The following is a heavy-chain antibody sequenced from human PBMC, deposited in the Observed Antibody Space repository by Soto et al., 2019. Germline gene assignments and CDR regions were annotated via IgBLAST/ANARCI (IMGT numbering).Heavy chain of an antibody. D-gene: IGHD3-9*01. CDR3: AKSPYYDILTGLYYFDY. Sequence: PGGSLRLSCAASGFTFSSYAMSWVRQAPGKGLEWVSAISGSGGSTYYAESVKGRFTISRDNSKNKLYLQMNSLRAEDTAVYYCAKSPYYDILTGLYYFDYWGQGTLVTVSS. CDR2: ISGSGGST. V-gene: IGHV3-23*01. J-gene: IGHJ4*02. CDR1: GFTFSSYA.